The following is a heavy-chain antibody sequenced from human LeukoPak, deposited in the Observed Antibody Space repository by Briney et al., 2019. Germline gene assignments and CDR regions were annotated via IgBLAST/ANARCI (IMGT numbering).Heavy chain of an antibody. D-gene: IGHD6-19*01. V-gene: IGHV3-7*01. Sequence: GGSLRLSCAASKFIFSNYWMSWVRQAPGKGLEWVANIKQDGSEKSYVDSVKGRFTISRDNTKNSLYLQMNSLRAEDTAVYFCAREWAGPSFDYWGQGTLVTVSS. CDR3: AREWAGPSFDY. J-gene: IGHJ4*02. CDR1: KFIFSNYW. CDR2: IKQDGSEK.